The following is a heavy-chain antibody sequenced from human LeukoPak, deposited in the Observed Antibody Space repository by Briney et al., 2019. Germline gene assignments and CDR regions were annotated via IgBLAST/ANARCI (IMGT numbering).Heavy chain of an antibody. Sequence: LAGGSLRLSCAASGFTFNSCAMSWVRQAPGKGPEWVSGISGSSMTTYYADSVKGRFTISRDNSKNTLYLQMNSLRAEDTAVYYCAKGKLLANVGDNWLDPWGQGTLVTVSS. J-gene: IGHJ5*02. CDR3: AKGKLLANVGDNWLDP. D-gene: IGHD1-26*01. CDR1: GFTFNSCA. CDR2: ISGSSMTT. V-gene: IGHV3-23*01.